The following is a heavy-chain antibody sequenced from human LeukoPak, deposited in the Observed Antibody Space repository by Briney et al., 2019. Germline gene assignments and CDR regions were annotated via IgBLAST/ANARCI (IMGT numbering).Heavy chain of an antibody. CDR1: GGSISSYY. CDR2: IYYSGST. D-gene: IGHD6-19*01. J-gene: IGHJ6*01. CDR3: ARNVAGTVYYYYGMDV. Sequence: PSETLSLTCTVSGGSISSYYWSWIRQPPGKGLEWIGYIYYSGSTNYNPSLTSRVTISVDTSKKQFSLKLSSVTAADTAVNYSARNVAGTVYYYYGMDVWGQGTTVTVSS. V-gene: IGHV4-59*01.